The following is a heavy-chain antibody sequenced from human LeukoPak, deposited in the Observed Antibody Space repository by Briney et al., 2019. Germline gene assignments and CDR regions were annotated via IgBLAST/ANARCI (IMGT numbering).Heavy chain of an antibody. CDR3: ASHPRYSSSWYYFDY. Sequence: SETLSLTCTVSGGSIGSYYWSWIRQPPGKGLEWIGYIYYSGSTNYNPSLKSRVTISVDTSKNQFSLKLSSVTAADTAVYYCASHPRYSSSWYYFDYWGQGTLVTVSS. CDR2: IYYSGST. CDR1: GGSIGSYY. D-gene: IGHD6-13*01. J-gene: IGHJ4*02. V-gene: IGHV4-59*08.